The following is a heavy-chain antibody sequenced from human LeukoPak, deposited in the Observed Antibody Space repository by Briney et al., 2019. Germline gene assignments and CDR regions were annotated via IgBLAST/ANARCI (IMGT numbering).Heavy chain of an antibody. V-gene: IGHV4-39*02. Sequence: PSETLSLTCTVSGGSISSSSYYWGWIRQPPGKGLEWIGSIYYSGSTYYNPSLKSRVTISVDTSKNQFSLKLSSVTAADTAVYYCARDDVKHDILTGYSHFDYWGQGTLVTVSS. CDR3: ARDDVKHDILTGYSHFDY. CDR2: IYYSGST. CDR1: GGSISSSSYY. D-gene: IGHD3-9*01. J-gene: IGHJ4*02.